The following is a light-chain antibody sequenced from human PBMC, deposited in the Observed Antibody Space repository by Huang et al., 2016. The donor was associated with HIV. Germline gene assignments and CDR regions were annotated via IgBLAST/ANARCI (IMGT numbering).Light chain of an antibody. CDR1: QDISTW. V-gene: IGKV1-12*01. CDR2: AAS. CDR3: QQANSFSIT. Sequence: DIQMTQSPSSVSASVGDRVTISCRASQDISTWLAWYQQKPGKAPKVLIYAASSLQTGVPSRFGGSGSGTDFTLTISSLQPEDFATYYCQQANSFSITFGQGTRLEIK. J-gene: IGKJ5*01.